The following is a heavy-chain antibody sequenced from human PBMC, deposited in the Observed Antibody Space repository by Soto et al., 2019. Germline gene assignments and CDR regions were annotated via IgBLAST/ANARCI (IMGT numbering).Heavy chain of an antibody. Sequence: QVQLQESGPGLVKPSQTLSLTCTVSGASISSGGYYWGWIRQHPGKGLEWIGFIYYIGTSYYNPSLESRITLSVDTSKNQFSLNLTSVTAADTAVYYCAGVLRDVLSDRYYWYFDLWGRGTLVTVSS. CDR3: AGVLRDVLSDRYYWYFDL. D-gene: IGHD3-16*02. CDR1: GASISSGGYY. V-gene: IGHV4-31*03. J-gene: IGHJ2*01. CDR2: IYYIGTS.